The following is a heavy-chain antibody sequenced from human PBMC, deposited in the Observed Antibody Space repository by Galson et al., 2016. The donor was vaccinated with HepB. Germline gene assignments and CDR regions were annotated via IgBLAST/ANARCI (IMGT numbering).Heavy chain of an antibody. CDR2: ISYDGSNK. V-gene: IGHV3-30-3*01. Sequence: SLRLSCAASGFTFSIYDMHWVRQAPGKGLEWVAIISYDGSNKYYADSVKGRFTISRDNSKTTLYLQMNRLRAEDTAVYYCARMTATIVDDAFDIWGQGTMVTVSS. CDR1: GFTFSIYD. D-gene: IGHD1-26*01. CDR3: ARMTATIVDDAFDI. J-gene: IGHJ3*02.